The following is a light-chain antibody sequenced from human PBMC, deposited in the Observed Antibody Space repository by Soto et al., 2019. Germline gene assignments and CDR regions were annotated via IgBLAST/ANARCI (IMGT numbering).Light chain of an antibody. CDR1: ISNIGSNY. J-gene: IGLJ2*01. CDR2: SNN. Sequence: QSVLTQPPSVSAAPGQKVTISCSGSISNIGSNYVYWYQQLPGTAPKLLIYSNNQRPSGVPDRFSGSKSGTSASLAISGLRSEDEADYYCAVWDDSLRGVFGGGTKLTVL. V-gene: IGLV1-47*02. CDR3: AVWDDSLRGV.